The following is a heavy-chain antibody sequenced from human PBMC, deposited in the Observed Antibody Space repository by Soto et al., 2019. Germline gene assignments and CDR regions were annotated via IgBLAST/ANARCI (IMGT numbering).Heavy chain of an antibody. D-gene: IGHD2-15*01. Sequence: PSETLSLTCTVSGGSFSSSNDYWVWIRQPPGKGLEWVGSFYFGGSTYYNPSLMSRVIVSVDTSKNQFSLTVNSVTAADTAMYYCARMPHLGYCSGGRCDRDYWSQGTLVTVSS. V-gene: IGHV4-39*01. CDR2: FYFGGST. CDR1: GGSFSSSNDY. CDR3: ARMPHLGYCSGGRCDRDY. J-gene: IGHJ4*02.